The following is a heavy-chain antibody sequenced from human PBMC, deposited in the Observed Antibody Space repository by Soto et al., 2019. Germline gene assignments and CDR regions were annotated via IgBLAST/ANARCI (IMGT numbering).Heavy chain of an antibody. Sequence: GGSLRLSCGASGITFSRCLMSWVRQAPGKWLEWVATISQDGTDTDYVDSVKGRFAISRDNPKNSLYLQMNSLRADDTAVYYCARDPLSYGDYAQTYWYFDLWGRGTRVTVSS. CDR2: ISQDGTDT. J-gene: IGHJ2*01. CDR1: GITFSRCL. V-gene: IGHV3-7*01. CDR3: ARDPLSYGDYAQTYWYFDL. D-gene: IGHD4-17*01.